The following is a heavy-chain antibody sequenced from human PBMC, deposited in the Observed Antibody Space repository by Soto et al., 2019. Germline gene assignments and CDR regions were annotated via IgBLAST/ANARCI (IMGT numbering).Heavy chain of an antibody. V-gene: IGHV3-21*01. J-gene: IGHJ3*02. CDR3: ARDYDFWSGYSQDAFDI. D-gene: IGHD3-3*01. Sequence: GGSLRLSCAASGFTFSSYSMNWVRQAPGKGLEWVSSISSSSSYIYYADSVKGRFTISRDNAKNSLYLQMNSLRAEDTAVYYCARDYDFWSGYSQDAFDIWGQGTMVTVSS. CDR1: GFTFSSYS. CDR2: ISSSSSYI.